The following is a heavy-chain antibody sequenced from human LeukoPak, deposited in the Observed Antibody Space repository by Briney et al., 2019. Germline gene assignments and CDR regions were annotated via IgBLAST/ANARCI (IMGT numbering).Heavy chain of an antibody. V-gene: IGHV3-30-3*01. CDR1: GFTFSGYT. J-gene: IGHJ4*02. CDR2: ISYDGGNE. Sequence: PGKSLRLSCAASGFTFSGYTMHWVRQAPGKGLEWVAVISYDGGNEYYVDSVKGRFTISRDNSKNTLYLQMNSLRPEDTAVYYCARDLNGSGDYWGRGTLVTVSS. D-gene: IGHD3-10*01. CDR3: ARDLNGSGDY.